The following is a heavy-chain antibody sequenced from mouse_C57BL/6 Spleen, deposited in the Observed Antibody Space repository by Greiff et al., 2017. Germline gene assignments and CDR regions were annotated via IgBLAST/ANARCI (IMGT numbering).Heavy chain of an antibody. CDR2: IYPRSGNT. CDR1: GYTFTSYG. D-gene: IGHD1-1*01. V-gene: IGHV1-81*01. CDR3: ARLGERVVRYVDV. Sequence: QVQLQQSGAELARPGASVKLSCKASGYTFTSYGISWVKQRTGQGLEWIGEIYPRSGNTYYNEKFKGKATLTADKSSSTAYMELRSLTSEDSAVYFCARLGERVVRYVDVWGTGTTVTVSS. J-gene: IGHJ1*03.